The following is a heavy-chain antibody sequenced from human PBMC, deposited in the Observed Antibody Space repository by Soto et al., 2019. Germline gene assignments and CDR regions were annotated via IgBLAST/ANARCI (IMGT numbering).Heavy chain of an antibody. V-gene: IGHV3-53*04. CDR1: GFTVSSNY. J-gene: IGHJ4*02. CDR2: IYSGGST. D-gene: IGHD3-22*01. Sequence: EVQLVESGGGLVQPGGSLRLSCAASGFTVSSNYMSWVRQAPGKGLEWVSVIYSGGSTYYADSVKGRFTISRHNSKNTLYLQMNSLRAEDTAVYYCAGSYYYDSSGSYFDYWGQGTLVTVSS. CDR3: AGSYYYDSSGSYFDY.